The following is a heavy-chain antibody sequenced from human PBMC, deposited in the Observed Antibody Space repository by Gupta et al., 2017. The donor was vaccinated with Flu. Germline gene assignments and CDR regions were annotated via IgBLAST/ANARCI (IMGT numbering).Heavy chain of an antibody. D-gene: IGHD5/OR15-5a*01. CDR2: IWYGGSNK. J-gene: IGHJ4*02. CDR1: GFTFSSYG. V-gene: IGHV3-33*01. CDR3: ARGRSKVFDY. Sequence: QVQLVESGGGVVQPGRSLRLSCAASGFTFSSYGMHWVRQAPGKGLEWVAVIWYGGSNKYYADSVKGRFTISRDNSKNTLYLQMNSLRAEDTAVYYCARGRSKVFDYWGQGTLVTVSS.